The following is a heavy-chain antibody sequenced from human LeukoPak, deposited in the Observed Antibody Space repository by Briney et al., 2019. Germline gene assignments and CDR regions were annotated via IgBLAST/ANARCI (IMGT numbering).Heavy chain of an antibody. D-gene: IGHD2-15*01. CDR1: GYTLTELS. CDR2: FDPEDGET. Sequence: ASVKVSCKVSGYTLTELSMHWVRQAPGKGLEWMGGFDPEDGETIYAQKFQGRVTMTEDTSTDTAYMELSSLRSEDTAVYYCATMVVAATYFDYWGRGTLVTVSS. J-gene: IGHJ4*02. CDR3: ATMVVAATYFDY. V-gene: IGHV1-24*01.